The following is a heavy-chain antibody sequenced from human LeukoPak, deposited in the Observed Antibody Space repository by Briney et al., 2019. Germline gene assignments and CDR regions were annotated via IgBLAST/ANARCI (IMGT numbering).Heavy chain of an antibody. D-gene: IGHD3-22*01. Sequence: PGPSLSPSRPASSLTFSTYSTHWARQPPGNGLESLAVISYDGSNKYYADSVKGPFTISRDNSKNTLYLQMNSLRAEDTAVYYCARDLDASSGYYWGQGTLVTVSS. CDR1: SLTFSTYS. CDR2: ISYDGSNK. CDR3: ARDLDASSGYY. J-gene: IGHJ4*02. V-gene: IGHV3-30-3*01.